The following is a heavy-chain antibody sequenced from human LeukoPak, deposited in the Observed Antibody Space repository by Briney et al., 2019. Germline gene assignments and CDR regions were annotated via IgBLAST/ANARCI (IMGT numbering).Heavy chain of an antibody. CDR3: AKDIAPAAIRLGWFDP. D-gene: IGHD2-2*01. CDR1: GFTFSTYA. J-gene: IGHJ5*02. V-gene: IGHV3-23*01. CDR2: ISANGGST. Sequence: PGASLKLSCTASGFTFSTYAMSWVRQAPGKGLEWMSAISANGGSTNYADTVKGRFTISRDNSKNTLYLQMNSLRAEDTAVYYCAKDIAPAAIRLGWFDPWGQGTLVTVSS.